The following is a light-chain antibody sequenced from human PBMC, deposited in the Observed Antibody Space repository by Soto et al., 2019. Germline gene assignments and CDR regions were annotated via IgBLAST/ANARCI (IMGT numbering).Light chain of an antibody. CDR1: QSAYSSY. V-gene: IGKV3-20*01. J-gene: IGKJ5*01. CDR3: QQYGNSPIT. Sequence: PGDRATLSCRSSQSAYSSYLAWYQQKPGQAPRLLIYGTSSRATGIPDRFSGSGSGTDFTLTISRLEPEDFAVYYCQQYGNSPITFGQGTRLEIK. CDR2: GTS.